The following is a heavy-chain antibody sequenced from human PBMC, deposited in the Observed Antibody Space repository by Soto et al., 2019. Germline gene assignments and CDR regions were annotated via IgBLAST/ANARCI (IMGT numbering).Heavy chain of an antibody. V-gene: IGHV1-18*01. Sequence: QLQLVQSGPEAKKPGASVQVSCKDYGYTFATATISGLRQAPGQGPEWMGWIKAYSGNTNYAQKLQGRLTRTTNTSTGTTYMELRRMTTDETAIYYCEIADYGDDDYWGQGTLVTVSS. CDR1: GYTFATAT. CDR3: EIADYGDDDY. CDR2: IKAYSGNT. J-gene: IGHJ4*02. D-gene: IGHD4-17*01.